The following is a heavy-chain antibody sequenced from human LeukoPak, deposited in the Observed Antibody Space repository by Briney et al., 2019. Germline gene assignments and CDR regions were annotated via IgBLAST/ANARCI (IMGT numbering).Heavy chain of an antibody. CDR2: IYASGNT. D-gene: IGHD1-26*01. V-gene: IGHV4-4*07. CDR3: AGSGSYAH. J-gene: IGHJ4*02. Sequence: PSETLSLTCTVSGVSISSYYWIWVRQPAGKGLEWIGRIYASGNTNYNPSLKSRVTMSVDTSKNQFSLKLSSVTAADTAVYYCAGSGSYAHWGQGTLVTVSS. CDR1: GVSISSYY.